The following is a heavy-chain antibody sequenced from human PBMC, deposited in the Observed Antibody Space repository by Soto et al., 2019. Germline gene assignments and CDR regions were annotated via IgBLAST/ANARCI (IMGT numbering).Heavy chain of an antibody. CDR3: AKDSSGWGYYYYYYGMDV. CDR1: GFTFSSYG. CDR2: ISYDGSNK. Sequence: GGSLRLSCAASGFTFSSYGMHWVRQAPGKGLEWVAVISYDGSNKYYADSVKGRFTISRDNSKNTLYLQMNSLRAEGTAVYYCAKDSSGWGYYYYYYGMDVWGQGTTVTVSS. D-gene: IGHD6-19*01. V-gene: IGHV3-30*18. J-gene: IGHJ6*02.